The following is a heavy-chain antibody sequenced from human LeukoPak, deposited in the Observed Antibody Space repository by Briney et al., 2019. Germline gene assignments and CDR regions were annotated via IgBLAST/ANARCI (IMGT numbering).Heavy chain of an antibody. CDR2: IIPIFGTA. CDR3: ARASFGTYGSGSYFFDY. Sequence: ASVKVSCTASGYTFTSYGISWVRQAPGQGLEWMGGIIPIFGTANYAQKFQGRVTITADKSTSTAYMELSSVRSEDTAVYYCARASFGTYGSGSYFFDYWGQGTLVTVSS. V-gene: IGHV1-69*06. CDR1: GYTFTSYG. J-gene: IGHJ4*02. D-gene: IGHD3-10*01.